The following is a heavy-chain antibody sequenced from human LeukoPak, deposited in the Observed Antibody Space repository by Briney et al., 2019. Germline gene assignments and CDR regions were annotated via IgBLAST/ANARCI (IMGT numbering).Heavy chain of an antibody. CDR3: ARERDGRYFDY. V-gene: IGHV3-7*03. Sequence: KTGGSLRLSCAASGFAFSNYWMTWVRQAPGKGLEWVANINQGENEKYYVDSVRGRFTISRDNTNSSVNLQMNSLRAEDTAVYYCARERDGRYFDYWGQGILVTVSS. J-gene: IGHJ4*02. CDR2: INQGENEK. CDR1: GFAFSNYW.